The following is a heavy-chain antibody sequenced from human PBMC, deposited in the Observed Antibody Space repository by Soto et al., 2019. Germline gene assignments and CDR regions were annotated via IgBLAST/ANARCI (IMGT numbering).Heavy chain of an antibody. CDR2: IYYNGNT. D-gene: IGHD1-1*01. J-gene: IGHJ4*02. Sequence: SESLSLTCTVSGGSISSSPYYWGWIRQPPGKGLEWIGNIYYNGNTFYNPSLKSRVTISIDTSKNQFSLKLSSVTAADTAVYYCARHGPLSNNWNQLDYWGQGTLVTVSS. V-gene: IGHV4-39*01. CDR3: ARHGPLSNNWNQLDY. CDR1: GGSISSSPYY.